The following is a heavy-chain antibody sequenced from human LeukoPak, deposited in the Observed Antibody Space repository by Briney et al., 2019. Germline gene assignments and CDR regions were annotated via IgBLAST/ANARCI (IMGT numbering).Heavy chain of an antibody. CDR3: AWGAVARQFDY. V-gene: IGHV4-39*07. Sequence: PSETLSLTCTVSGGSISSSSYYWGWIRQAPGKGLEWIGSIYYSGSTYYNPSLKSRVTISVDTSKNQFSLKLSSATAADTAVYYCAWGAVARQFDYWGQGTLVTVSS. CDR2: IYYSGST. D-gene: IGHD6-19*01. J-gene: IGHJ4*02. CDR1: GGSISSSSYY.